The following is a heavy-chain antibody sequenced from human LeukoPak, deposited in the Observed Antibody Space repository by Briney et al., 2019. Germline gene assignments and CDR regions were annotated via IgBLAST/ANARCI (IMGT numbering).Heavy chain of an antibody. D-gene: IGHD5-12*01. Sequence: NPSETLSLTCTVSGGSISSSSYYWGWIRQPXGKGLEWIGSIYYSGSTYYNPSLKSRVTISVDTSKNQFSLKLSSVTAADTAVYYCARQGGSVLHYSDYWGQGTLVTVSS. CDR1: GGSISSSSYY. V-gene: IGHV4-39*01. J-gene: IGHJ4*02. CDR2: IYYSGST. CDR3: ARQGGSVLHYSDY.